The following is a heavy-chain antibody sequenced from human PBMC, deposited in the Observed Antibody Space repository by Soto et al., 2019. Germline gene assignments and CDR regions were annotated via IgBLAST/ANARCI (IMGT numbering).Heavy chain of an antibody. J-gene: IGHJ4*02. CDR1: GYTLTELS. D-gene: IGHD7-27*01. CDR2: FDPEDGET. CDR3: ATVGTGEYLPFH. Sequence: ASVKVSCKVSGYTLTELSMHWVRQAPGKGLEWMGGFDPEDGETIYAQKFQGRVTMTEDTSTDTAYMELSSLRSEDTAVYYCATVGTGEYLPFHWGQGTLVTVSS. V-gene: IGHV1-24*01.